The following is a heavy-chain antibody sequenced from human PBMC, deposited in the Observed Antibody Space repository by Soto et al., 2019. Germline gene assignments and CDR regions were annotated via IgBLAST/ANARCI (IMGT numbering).Heavy chain of an antibody. Sequence: ASVKVSCKASGYTFTSYGISWVRQAPGQGLEWMGWISAYNGNTNYAQKLQGRVTMTTDTSTSTAYMELRSLRSDDTAVYYCAGDFRPPATVTTPGYGGQGTLVTVSS. CDR1: GYTFTSYG. D-gene: IGHD4-17*01. J-gene: IGHJ4*02. V-gene: IGHV1-18*01. CDR2: ISAYNGNT. CDR3: AGDFRPPATVTTPGY.